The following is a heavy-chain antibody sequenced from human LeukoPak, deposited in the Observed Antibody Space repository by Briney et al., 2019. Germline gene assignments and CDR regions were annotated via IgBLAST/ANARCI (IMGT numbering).Heavy chain of an antibody. Sequence: GGSLRLSCAASGFTFSSYGMSWVRQAPGEGLEWVSSISGSGGSTYYADSGKGRFTISRDSSKNTVYLQMNGLRAEDTAVYYCAKGGNSGRTYYYYYMDVWGKGTTVTVSS. CDR3: AKGGNSGRTYYYYYMDV. D-gene: IGHD6-19*01. CDR1: GFTFSSYG. CDR2: ISGSGGST. V-gene: IGHV3-23*01. J-gene: IGHJ6*03.